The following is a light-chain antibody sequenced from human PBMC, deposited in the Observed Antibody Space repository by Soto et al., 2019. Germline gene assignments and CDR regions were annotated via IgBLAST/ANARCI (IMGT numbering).Light chain of an antibody. V-gene: IGLV1-51*01. CDR1: SSNIGNNY. CDR2: DNN. Sequence: QSVLTQPPSVSAAPGQTVTISCSGSSSNIGNNYVSWYQQLPGTAPKLLIYDNNKRPSGIPDRFSASKSGTSATLGITGLQTGDEADYYCGTWDSSLSAGGVFGTGTKVTVL. CDR3: GTWDSSLSAGGV. J-gene: IGLJ1*01.